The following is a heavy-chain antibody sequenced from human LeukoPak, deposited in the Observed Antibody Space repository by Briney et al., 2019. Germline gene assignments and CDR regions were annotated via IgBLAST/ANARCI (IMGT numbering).Heavy chain of an antibody. Sequence: GRSPRLSCTASGFTLVDYAMSWVRRARGKGLEWVGFIRRKIYGGTTEYAASVKGRFTISRDDSKSIAYLQMNSLKTEDTAVYYCARPVPYGIHYYGMDDWGQGTTVTVSS. CDR1: GFTLVDYA. J-gene: IGHJ6*02. CDR3: ARPVPYGIHYYGMDD. CDR2: IRRKIYGGTT. V-gene: IGHV3-49*04. D-gene: IGHD2-2*01.